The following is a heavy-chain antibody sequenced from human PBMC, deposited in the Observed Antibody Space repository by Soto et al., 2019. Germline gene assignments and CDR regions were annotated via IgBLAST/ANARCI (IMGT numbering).Heavy chain of an antibody. CDR2: IHESGST. V-gene: IGHV4-61*05. CDR3: ARALFGRSTWFDP. CDR1: GGSISSSSYY. D-gene: IGHD3-16*01. Sequence: SETLSLTCTVSGGSISSSSYYWGWIRQPPGKGLEWIGYIHESGSTTYNPSLRSRVTMLVDTSKNEFSLRLTSVTAADTAVYYCARALFGRSTWFDPWGQGTLVTVSS. J-gene: IGHJ5*02.